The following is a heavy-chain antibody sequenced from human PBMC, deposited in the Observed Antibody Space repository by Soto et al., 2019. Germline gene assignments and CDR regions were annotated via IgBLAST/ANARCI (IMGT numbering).Heavy chain of an antibody. D-gene: IGHD1-26*01. J-gene: IGHJ4*02. CDR2: IYSGSTP. V-gene: IGHV3-66*01. CDR1: GFTVSRNS. Sequence: EVPLVESGGGLVQPGGSLRLSCAASGFTVSRNSMSWDRQAPGKGLEWVSVIYSGSTPDYADSVKGRFTISRDNSKNTLYLQMNSLRAEDTAVYYCARDNGRSYPDYWGQGTLVTVSS. CDR3: ARDNGRSYPDY.